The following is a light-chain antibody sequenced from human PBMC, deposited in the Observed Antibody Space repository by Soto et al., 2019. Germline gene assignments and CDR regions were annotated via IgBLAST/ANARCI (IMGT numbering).Light chain of an antibody. CDR1: QSVSTN. CDR3: QQNKNLPIT. CDR2: GAS. J-gene: IGKJ4*01. V-gene: IGKV3-15*01. Sequence: EIVMTQSPVTLSVSPGERATLSCRASQSVSTNLAWYQQKPAQAPRLLIYGASTRATGIPARFSGSRAATYVTLMISRMQSADFAVYYWQQNKNLPITFGGGPKVDI.